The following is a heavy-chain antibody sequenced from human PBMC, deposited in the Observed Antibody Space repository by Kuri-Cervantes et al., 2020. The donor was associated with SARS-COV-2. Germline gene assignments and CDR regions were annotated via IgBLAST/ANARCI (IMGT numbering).Heavy chain of an antibody. Sequence: SETLSLTCTVSGGSISSSSYYWGWIRQPPGKGLEWIGSIYYSGSTYYNPSLKSRVTISVDTSKNQFSLKLSSVTAADTAVYYCARHLITIFGVVIGLNWFDPWGQGTLVTV. V-gene: IGHV4-39*01. CDR2: IYYSGST. J-gene: IGHJ5*02. D-gene: IGHD3-3*01. CDR1: GGSISSSSYY. CDR3: ARHLITIFGVVIGLNWFDP.